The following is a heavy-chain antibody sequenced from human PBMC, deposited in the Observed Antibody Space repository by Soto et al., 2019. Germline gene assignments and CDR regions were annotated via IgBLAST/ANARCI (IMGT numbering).Heavy chain of an antibody. V-gene: IGHV5-51*01. J-gene: IGHJ4*02. CDR2: LYPGDSDT. Sequence: GESLKISCKGSGYSFTTYWIGWVRQMPGKGLEWMGILYPGDSDTKYSTSFQGQVTISADKSISTAYLQWSSLKASDTAMYYCARQHNYGSFDYWGQGTLVTVSS. D-gene: IGHD3-10*01. CDR3: ARQHNYGSFDY. CDR1: GYSFTTYW.